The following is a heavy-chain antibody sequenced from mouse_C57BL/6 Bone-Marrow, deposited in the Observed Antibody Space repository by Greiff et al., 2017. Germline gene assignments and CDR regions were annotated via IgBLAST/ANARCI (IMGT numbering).Heavy chain of an antibody. V-gene: IGHV1-9*01. Sequence: QVQLQQSGAELMKPGASVKLSCKATGYTFTGYWIEWVKQRPGNGLEWIGEILPGSGSTNYNEKFKGKATFTADTSATTAYMQLTTLTTLNSAIFYCSRIYDCPNAGLAYWGPGTLVTVSA. CDR1: GYTFTGYW. CDR2: ILPGSGST. D-gene: IGHD2-3*01. J-gene: IGHJ3*01. CDR3: SRIYDCPNAGLAY.